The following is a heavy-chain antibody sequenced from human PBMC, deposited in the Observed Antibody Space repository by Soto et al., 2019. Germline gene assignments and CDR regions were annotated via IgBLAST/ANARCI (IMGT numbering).Heavy chain of an antibody. J-gene: IGHJ3*02. CDR3: ARGRQTDAFDI. V-gene: IGHV1-69*02. CDR2: IIPILGIA. CDR1: GGTFSSYT. Sequence: QVQLVQSGAEVKKPGSSVKVSCKASGGTFSSYTSSWVRQAPGQGLEWMGRIIPILGIANYAQKFKGRVTITADKSTSTAYMELSSLRSEDTAVYYCARGRQTDAFDIWGQGTMVTVSS.